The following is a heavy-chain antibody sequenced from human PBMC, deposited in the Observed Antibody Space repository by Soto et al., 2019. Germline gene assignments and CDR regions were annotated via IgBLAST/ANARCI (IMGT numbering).Heavy chain of an antibody. D-gene: IGHD6-6*01. J-gene: IGHJ4*02. CDR3: ARDRIAARRGWDY. V-gene: IGHV3-33*01. Sequence: GGSLRLSCAASGFTFSSYGMHRVRQAPGKGLEWVAVIWYDGSNKYYADSVKGRFTISRDNSRNTLYLQMNSLRAEDTAVYYCARDRIAARRGWDYWGQGTLVTVSS. CDR1: GFTFSSYG. CDR2: IWYDGSNK.